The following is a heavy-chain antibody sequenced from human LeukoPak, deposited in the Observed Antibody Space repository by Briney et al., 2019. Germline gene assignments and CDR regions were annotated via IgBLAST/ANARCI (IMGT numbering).Heavy chain of an antibody. CDR3: ARLLDSSGYRRRHGYFQH. Sequence: GESLKISCKGSGYNFTRYWIGWVRQMPGKGLEWMGIIYPGDSDTRYSPSFQGQVTISADKSISTAYLQWSSLKASDTAMYYCARLLDSSGYRRRHGYFQHWGQGPLVTVSS. CDR1: GYNFTRYW. D-gene: IGHD3-22*01. V-gene: IGHV5-51*01. J-gene: IGHJ1*01. CDR2: IYPGDSDT.